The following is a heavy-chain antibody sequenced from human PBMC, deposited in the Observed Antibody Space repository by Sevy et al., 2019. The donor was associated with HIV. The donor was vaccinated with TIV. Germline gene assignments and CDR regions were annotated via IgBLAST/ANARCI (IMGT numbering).Heavy chain of an antibody. V-gene: IGHV1-18*01. Sequence: ASVKVSCKTSGYTFNNYGISWVREAPGQGLEWMGWISVYGETNYAQKVQDRLTVTIDTSTATAYMELRSLRSDDTAVYYCARGLYFDFGAYWGQGTLVTVSS. CDR2: ISVYGET. CDR1: GYTFNNYG. D-gene: IGHD3-10*01. CDR3: ARGLYFDFGAY. J-gene: IGHJ4*02.